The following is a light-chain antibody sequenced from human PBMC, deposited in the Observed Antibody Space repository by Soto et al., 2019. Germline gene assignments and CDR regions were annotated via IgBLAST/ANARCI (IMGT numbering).Light chain of an antibody. CDR3: AAWDDSLNGFAV. CDR2: SSN. J-gene: IGLJ2*01. V-gene: IGLV1-44*01. CDR1: RSNIGSNP. Sequence: QSVLTQPPSASGTPGQTVTISCSGSRSNIGSNPVSWYQQLPGTAPKLLIYSSNKRPSGAPDRFSGSKSGTSASLAISGLQSDDEADYHCAAWDDSLNGFAVFGGGTKVTVL.